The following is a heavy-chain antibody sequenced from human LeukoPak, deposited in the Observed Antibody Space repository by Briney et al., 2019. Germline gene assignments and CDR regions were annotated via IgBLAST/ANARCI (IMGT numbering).Heavy chain of an antibody. CDR2: INPNSGGT. J-gene: IGHJ4*02. Sequence: ASVTVSFEASGYTFTVYYMHWVRQAPGQGVEWMGWINPNSGGTNYAQKFQGRVTMTRATSISTASMELSRLISDDTAVYYCADGYGSGSYFVLWGQGTLVTVSS. CDR1: GYTFTVYY. CDR3: ADGYGSGSYFVL. D-gene: IGHD3-10*01. V-gene: IGHV1-2*02.